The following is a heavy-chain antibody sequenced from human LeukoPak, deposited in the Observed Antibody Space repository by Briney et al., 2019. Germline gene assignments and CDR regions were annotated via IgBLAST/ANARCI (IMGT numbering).Heavy chain of an antibody. D-gene: IGHD6-13*01. Sequence: GGSLRLSCAASGFTFNIYWMSLVRQAPGKGLEWVANIKEDGSEKYYVDSVKGRFTISRDNAKNSLYLQMNSLRAEDTAVYYCARASSRYTPSRFDPWGRGTLATVSS. J-gene: IGHJ5*02. V-gene: IGHV3-7*01. CDR3: ARASSRYTPSRFDP. CDR1: GFTFNIYW. CDR2: IKEDGSEK.